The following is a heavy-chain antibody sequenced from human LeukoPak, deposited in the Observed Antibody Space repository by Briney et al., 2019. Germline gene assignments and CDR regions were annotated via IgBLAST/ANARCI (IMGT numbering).Heavy chain of an antibody. CDR3: ARANYGSVSSSNYYYYYYMDV. J-gene: IGHJ6*03. Sequence: SETLSLTCAVYGGSFSGYYWSWIRQPPGRGLEWIGEFNLGGGTNYNPSLKSRLTISVDASKSQVSLILRSVTPVDTAVYYCARANYGSVSSSNYYYYYYMDVWGKGTTVTISS. D-gene: IGHD3-10*01. V-gene: IGHV4-34*01. CDR2: FNLGGGT. CDR1: GGSFSGYY.